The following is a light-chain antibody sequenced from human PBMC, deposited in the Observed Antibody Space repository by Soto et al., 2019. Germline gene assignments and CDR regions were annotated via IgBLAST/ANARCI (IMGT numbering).Light chain of an antibody. CDR1: QSVSSA. V-gene: IGKV3-15*01. CDR3: QQYNKWPRT. J-gene: IGKJ1*01. Sequence: EIQMTQSPSTLSVSPGERATPSCRASQSVSSALAWYQQKPGLPPRLLIYDASTRATGIPARFSGSGSGTDFTLTISSLQSQDFAVYYCQQYNKWPRTFGQGTKVDIK. CDR2: DAS.